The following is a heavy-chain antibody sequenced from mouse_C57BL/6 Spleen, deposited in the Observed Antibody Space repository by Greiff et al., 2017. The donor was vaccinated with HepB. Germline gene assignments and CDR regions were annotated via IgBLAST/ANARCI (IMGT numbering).Heavy chain of an antibody. V-gene: IGHV5-6*01. CDR1: GFTFSSYG. Sequence: EVKLQESGGDLVKPGGSLKLSCAASGFTFSSYGMSWVRQTPDKRLEWVATISSGGSYTYYPDSVKGRFTISRDNAKNTLYLQMSSLKSEDTAMYYCARHEDSTGFDYWGQGTTLTVSS. CDR3: ARHEDSTGFDY. J-gene: IGHJ2*01. CDR2: ISSGGSYT.